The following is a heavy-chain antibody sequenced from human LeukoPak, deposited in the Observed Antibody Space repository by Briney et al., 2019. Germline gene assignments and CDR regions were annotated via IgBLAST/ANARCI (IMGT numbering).Heavy chain of an antibody. Sequence: GGSLRLSCAASGFTFSTYGMHWVRQAPGKGLEWLAFIQSDGRNKYYADSVKGRFTISRDNSKNTLFLQMNSLRAEDTAVYYCAKDKSMVRELDYWGQGNLVTVSS. D-gene: IGHD3-10*01. CDR2: IQSDGRNK. J-gene: IGHJ4*02. V-gene: IGHV3-30*02. CDR1: GFTFSTYG. CDR3: AKDKSMVRELDY.